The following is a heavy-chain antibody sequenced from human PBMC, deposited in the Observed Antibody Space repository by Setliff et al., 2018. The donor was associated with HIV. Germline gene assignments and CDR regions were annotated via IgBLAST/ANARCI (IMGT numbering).Heavy chain of an antibody. CDR1: GGSFSGYY. J-gene: IGHJ5*01. CDR3: ARGGNSRAAWFDS. V-gene: IGHV4-34*01. CDR2: INHSGST. Sequence: PSETLSLTCAVYGGSFSGYYWSWIRQPPGKGLEWIGEINHSGSTNYNPSLKSRVTISVDTSKNQFSLKLSYVTAADTAVYYCARGGNSRAAWFDSWGQGTPVTVSS. D-gene: IGHD6-6*01.